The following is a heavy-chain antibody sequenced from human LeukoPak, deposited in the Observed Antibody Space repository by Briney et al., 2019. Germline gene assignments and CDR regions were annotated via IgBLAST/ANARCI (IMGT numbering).Heavy chain of an antibody. Sequence: PGGSLRLSCAASGFTFSSYGMSWVRQAPGKGLEWVSAISGSGGSTYYADSVKGRFTISRDNSKNTLYLQMSSLRVEDTAVYYCAQGGSPGALDYWGQGTLVTVSS. CDR3: AQGGSPGALDY. D-gene: IGHD1-26*01. V-gene: IGHV3-23*01. CDR1: GFTFSSYG. J-gene: IGHJ4*02. CDR2: ISGSGGST.